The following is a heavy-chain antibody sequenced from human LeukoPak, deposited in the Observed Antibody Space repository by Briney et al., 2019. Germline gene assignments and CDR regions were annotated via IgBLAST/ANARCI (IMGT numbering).Heavy chain of an antibody. CDR2: ISSDGGTL. D-gene: IGHD5-18*01. V-gene: IGHV3-48*03. J-gene: IGHJ4*02. Sequence: GGSLRLSCAASGLTFSNYEMNWVRQAPGKGPEWLSYISSDGGTLLYADSVRGRFTISRDNAKNSLYLQMNSLRAEDTAVYYCARDFGDSYGYSYFDYWGQGTLVTVSS. CDR3: ARDFGDSYGYSYFDY. CDR1: GLTFSNYE.